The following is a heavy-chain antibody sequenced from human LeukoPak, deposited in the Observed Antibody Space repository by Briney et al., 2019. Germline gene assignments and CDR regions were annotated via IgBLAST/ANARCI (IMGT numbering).Heavy chain of an antibody. CDR3: ARDKREQLTPWGSDY. V-gene: IGHV1-2*02. J-gene: IGHJ4*02. CDR2: INPNSGGT. Sequence: ASVKVSCKASGYTFTGYYMHWVRQAPGQGLEWMGWINPNSGGTNYAQKFQGRVTMTRDTSISTAYMELSRLRSDDTAVYYCARDKREQLTPWGSDYWGQGTLVTVSS. CDR1: GYTFTGYY. D-gene: IGHD6-13*01.